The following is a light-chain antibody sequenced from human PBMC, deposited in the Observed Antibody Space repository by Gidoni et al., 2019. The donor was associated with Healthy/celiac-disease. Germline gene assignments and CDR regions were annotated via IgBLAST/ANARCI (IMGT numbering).Light chain of an antibody. CDR3: QQYYSTPQT. Sequence: DIGMTQSPESLAGSLGERATINCKSSQSVLYSSNNKNYLAWYQQKPGQPPKLLIYWASTRESGVPYRFSGSGSGTDFTLTISSLQAEDVAVYSCQQYYSTPQTFXGXTKVEIK. CDR1: QSVLYSSNNKNY. J-gene: IGKJ4*01. V-gene: IGKV4-1*01. CDR2: WAS.